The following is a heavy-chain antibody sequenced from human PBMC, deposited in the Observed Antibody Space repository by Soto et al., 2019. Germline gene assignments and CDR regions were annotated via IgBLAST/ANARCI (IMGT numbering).Heavy chain of an antibody. CDR3: ARSLGYSSSWEPFEP. CDR1: GYTFTSYA. Sequence: ASVKVSCKASGYTFTSYAMHWVRQAPGQRLEWMGWINAGNGNTKYSQKFQGRVTITRDTSASTAYMELSSLRSEDTAVYYCARSLGYSSSWEPFEPWGQGTLVTVSS. J-gene: IGHJ5*02. CDR2: INAGNGNT. V-gene: IGHV1-3*01. D-gene: IGHD6-13*01.